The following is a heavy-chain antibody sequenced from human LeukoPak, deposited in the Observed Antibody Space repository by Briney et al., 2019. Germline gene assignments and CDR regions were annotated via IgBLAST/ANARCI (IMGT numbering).Heavy chain of an antibody. D-gene: IGHD3-22*01. V-gene: IGHV4-61*02. CDR2: IYTIGST. J-gene: IGHJ4*02. CDR3: ATTPVYYDSISIDY. Sequence: SETLSLTCTVSGGSISSGSYFWSWIRQPAGKGLEWIGRIYTIGSTNYNPSLKSRVTISVDMSKNQFSLKLSSVTAADTAVYYCATTPVYYDSISIDYWGQGTLVTVSS. CDR1: GGSISSGSYF.